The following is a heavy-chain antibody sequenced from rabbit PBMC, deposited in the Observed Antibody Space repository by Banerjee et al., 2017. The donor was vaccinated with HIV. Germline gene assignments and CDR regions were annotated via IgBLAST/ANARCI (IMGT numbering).Heavy chain of an antibody. Sequence: EEYGGDLVQPEGSLTLTCKASGLDFSSSYWICWVRQAPGKGLEWIACIYAGSSGDTDYANWAKGRFTISRASSTTVTLQMTSLTAADTATYFCARDSYSDYGNYDLWGQGTLVTVS. CDR3: ARDSYSDYGNYDL. D-gene: IGHD2-1*01. J-gene: IGHJ6*01. CDR2: IYAGSSGDT. CDR1: GLDFSSSYW. V-gene: IGHV1S45*01.